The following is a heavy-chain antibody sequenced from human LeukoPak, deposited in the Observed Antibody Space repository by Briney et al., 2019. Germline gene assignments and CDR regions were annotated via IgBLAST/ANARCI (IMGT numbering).Heavy chain of an antibody. CDR3: ARYRTAVAGIFDY. V-gene: IGHV1-2*06. CDR2: INPNSGGT. Sequence: ASVKVSCKASGYTFTGYYMHWVRQAPGQGLEWMGRINPNSGGTNYAQKFQGRVTMTTDTSTSTAYMELRSLRSDDTAVYYCARYRTAVAGIFDYWGQGTLVTVSS. J-gene: IGHJ4*02. D-gene: IGHD6-19*01. CDR1: GYTFTGYY.